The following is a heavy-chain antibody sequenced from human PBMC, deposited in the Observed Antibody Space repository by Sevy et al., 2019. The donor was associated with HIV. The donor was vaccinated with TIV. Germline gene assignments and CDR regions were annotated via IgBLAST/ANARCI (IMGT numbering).Heavy chain of an antibody. V-gene: IGHV5-10-1*01. Sequence: GESLKISSKGSGYSFTSYWISWVRQMPGKGLEWMGRIDPSDSYTNYSPSFQGHVTISADKSISTAYLQWSSLKASDTAMYYCASHSQYSSSLARDYWGQGTLVTVSS. CDR3: ASHSQYSSSLARDY. J-gene: IGHJ4*02. CDR1: GYSFTSYW. CDR2: IDPSDSYT. D-gene: IGHD6-13*01.